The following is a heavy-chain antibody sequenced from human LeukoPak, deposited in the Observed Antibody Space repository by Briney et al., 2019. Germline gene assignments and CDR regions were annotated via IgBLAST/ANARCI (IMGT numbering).Heavy chain of an antibody. V-gene: IGHV4-59*01. D-gene: IGHD2-15*01. CDR1: GGSISSYY. CDR2: IYCSGST. J-gene: IGHJ4*02. CDR3: AGGLGYCSGGSCAYFDY. Sequence: TLETLSLTCTVSGGSISSYYWSWIRQPPGKGLEWIGYIYCSGSTNYNPSLKSRVTISVDTSKNQFSLKLSSVTAADTAVYYCAGGLGYCSGGSCAYFDYWGQGTLVTVSS.